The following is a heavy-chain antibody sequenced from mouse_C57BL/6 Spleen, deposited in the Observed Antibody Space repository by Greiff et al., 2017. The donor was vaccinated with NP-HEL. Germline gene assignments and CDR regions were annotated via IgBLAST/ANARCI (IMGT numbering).Heavy chain of an antibody. CDR3: AREATVVGYFDV. CDR2: ISYDGSN. V-gene: IGHV3-6*01. CDR1: GYSITSGYY. Sequence: EVKLVESGPGLVKPSQSLSLTCSVTGYSITSGYYWNWIRQFPGNKLEWMGYISYDGSNNYNPTLKNRISITRDTSKNQFFLKLNSVTTEDTATYYCAREATVVGYFDVWGTGTTVTVSS. D-gene: IGHD1-1*01. J-gene: IGHJ1*03.